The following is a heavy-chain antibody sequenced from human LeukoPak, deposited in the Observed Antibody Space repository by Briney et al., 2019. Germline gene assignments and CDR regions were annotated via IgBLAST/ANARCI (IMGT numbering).Heavy chain of an antibody. Sequence: GASVKVSCKASGYTFTGYYMHWVRQAPGQGLEWMGWINPNSGGTNYAQKFQGRVTTTRDTSISTAYMELSRLRSDNTAVYYCVRFSFSSYYDYWGQGTLVTVSS. J-gene: IGHJ4*02. D-gene: IGHD2-2*01. CDR2: INPNSGGT. CDR1: GYTFTGYY. V-gene: IGHV1-2*02. CDR3: VRFSFSSYYDY.